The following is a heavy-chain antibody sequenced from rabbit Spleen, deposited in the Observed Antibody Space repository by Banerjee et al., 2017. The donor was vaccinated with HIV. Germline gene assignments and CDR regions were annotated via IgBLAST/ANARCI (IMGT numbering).Heavy chain of an antibody. CDR3: TRDDGSGHYIDGYFNL. Sequence: QLKETGGGLVQPGGSLKLSCTASGFDFSDYYMSWVRQAPGKGLEWIGTIDADKGTTYYASWVNGRFTISSDNAQNTVDLQVNSLTAVDRATYFCTRDDGSGHYIDGYFNLWGQGTLVTVS. J-gene: IGHJ4*01. CDR2: IDADKGTT. D-gene: IGHD1-1*01. V-gene: IGHV1S7*01. CDR1: GFDFSDYY.